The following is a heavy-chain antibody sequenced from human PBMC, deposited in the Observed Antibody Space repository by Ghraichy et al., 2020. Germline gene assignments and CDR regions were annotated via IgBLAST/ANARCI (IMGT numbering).Heavy chain of an antibody. D-gene: IGHD3-3*01. CDR1: GFTFSSYA. V-gene: IGHV3-23*01. CDR3: ARILNYDFWSGYYPAEFDY. CDR2: ISGSGGST. J-gene: IGHJ4*02. Sequence: GGSLRLSCAASGFTFSSYAMSWVRQAPGKGLEWVSAISGSGGSTYYADSVKGRFTISRDNSKNTLYLQMNSLRAEDTAVYYCARILNYDFWSGYYPAEFDYWGQGTLVTVSS.